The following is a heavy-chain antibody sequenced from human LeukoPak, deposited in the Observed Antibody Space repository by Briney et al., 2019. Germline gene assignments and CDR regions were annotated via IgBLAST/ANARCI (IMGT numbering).Heavy chain of an antibody. V-gene: IGHV1-2*02. CDR3: ALIGDHAWFDP. CDR2: INRNSGGT. D-gene: IGHD3-10*01. Sequence: GASVKVSCKASGYTFSGYYIFWVRRAPGQGLEWMGWINRNSGGTNYAQEFQGRVTMTRDTSITTAYMELRTLRYADTGVYYCALIGDHAWFDPWGQGTLVTVSS. CDR1: GYTFSGYY. J-gene: IGHJ5*02.